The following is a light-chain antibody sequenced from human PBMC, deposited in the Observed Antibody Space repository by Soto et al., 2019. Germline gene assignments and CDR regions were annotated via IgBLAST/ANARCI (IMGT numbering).Light chain of an antibody. J-gene: IGKJ1*01. CDR1: QSIDRW. Sequence: EIQFTQSPSPLPSSVGDRVPLTFRASQSIDRWLAWYQQKPGKAPKILIYHASSLETGVPSRFSGSGSGTEFTLTITSVQPDDFATYYCQHYNSYGTFGQGTKVDIK. CDR2: HAS. CDR3: QHYNSYGT. V-gene: IGKV1-5*01.